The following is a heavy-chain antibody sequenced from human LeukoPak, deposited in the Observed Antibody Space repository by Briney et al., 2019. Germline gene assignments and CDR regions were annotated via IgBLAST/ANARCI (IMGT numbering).Heavy chain of an antibody. D-gene: IGHD3-22*01. J-gene: IGHJ4*02. Sequence: ASVKVSCKASDYTFTSYGINWVRQAPGQGLEWMGWISGYNDNTNYAQKLRGRVTMTTDTSTSTAYMELRSLRSDDTAVYYCARGGNYYDSSGSSHFDYWGQGTLVTVSS. CDR3: ARGGNYYDSSGSSHFDY. CDR1: DYTFTSYG. V-gene: IGHV1-18*01. CDR2: ISGYNDNT.